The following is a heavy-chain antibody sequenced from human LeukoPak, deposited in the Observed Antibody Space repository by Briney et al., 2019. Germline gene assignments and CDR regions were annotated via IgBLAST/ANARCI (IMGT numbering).Heavy chain of an antibody. V-gene: IGHV1-2*02. CDR3: VSEPFDYDGGSLDFDF. CDR1: GHTLKDYY. D-gene: IGHD3-22*01. Sequence: ASVKVSCKASGHTLKDYYIHWVRQAPGQGLEWMGWTNTNGGDTNYAQTFQGRVTMTRDTSISTVYMELSSLRSDDTAFYYCVSEPFDYDGGSLDFDFWGQGTLVTVSS. CDR2: TNTNGGDT. J-gene: IGHJ4*02.